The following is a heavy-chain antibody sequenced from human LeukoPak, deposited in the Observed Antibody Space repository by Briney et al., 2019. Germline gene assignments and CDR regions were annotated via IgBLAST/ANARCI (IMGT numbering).Heavy chain of an antibody. CDR1: SGSVSSYY. J-gene: IGHJ4*02. CDR3: ARGATGY. CDR2: IYYSGST. V-gene: IGHV4-59*02. Sequence: KPSETLSLTCTVSSGSVSSYYCSWIRQPPGKGLEWIGYIYYSGSTNYNPSLKSRVTISVDTSKNQFSLKLSSVTAADTAVYYCARGATGYWGQGTLVTVSS.